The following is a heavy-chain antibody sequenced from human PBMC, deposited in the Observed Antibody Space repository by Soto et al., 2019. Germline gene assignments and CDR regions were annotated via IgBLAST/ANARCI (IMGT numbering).Heavy chain of an antibody. J-gene: IGHJ6*02. D-gene: IGHD3-9*01. Sequence: GGSLRLSCAASGFTFSSYGMHWVRQAPGKGLEWVAVISYDGSNKYYADSVKGRFTISRDNSKNTLYLQMNSLRAEDTAVYYCAKDYDILTAAYGMDVRGQGTTVTVS. V-gene: IGHV3-30*18. CDR2: ISYDGSNK. CDR1: GFTFSSYG. CDR3: AKDYDILTAAYGMDV.